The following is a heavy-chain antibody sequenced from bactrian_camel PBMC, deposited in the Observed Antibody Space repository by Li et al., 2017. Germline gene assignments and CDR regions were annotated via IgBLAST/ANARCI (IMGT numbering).Heavy chain of an antibody. D-gene: IGHD7*01. J-gene: IGHJ6*01. Sequence: QVQLVESGGGSVQSGGSLTLSCVASGFIFGNYAKGWFRQAPGKEREGVAGINPAGRTTYADSAKGRFTISQDDAKNTLYLQMNSLKPEDTAMYYCAARRGACGAEWWLFGYRGQGTQVTVSS. CDR3: AARRGACGAEWWLFGY. CDR1: GFIFGNYA. V-gene: IGHV3S53*01. CDR2: INPAGRT.